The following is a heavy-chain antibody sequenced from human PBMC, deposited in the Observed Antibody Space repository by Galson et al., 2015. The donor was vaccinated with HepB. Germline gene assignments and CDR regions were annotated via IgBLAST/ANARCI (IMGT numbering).Heavy chain of an antibody. J-gene: IGHJ4*02. D-gene: IGHD2-2*01. CDR3: ARDFLPRGYCSSTSCYPDY. CDR2: ISAYNGNT. CDR1: GYTFTSYG. Sequence: SVKVSCKASGYTFTSYGISWVRQAPGQGLEWMGWISAYNGNTNYAQKLQGRVTTTTDTSTSTAYMELRSLRSDDTAVYYCARDFLPRGYCSSTSCYPDYWGQGTLVTVSS. V-gene: IGHV1-18*04.